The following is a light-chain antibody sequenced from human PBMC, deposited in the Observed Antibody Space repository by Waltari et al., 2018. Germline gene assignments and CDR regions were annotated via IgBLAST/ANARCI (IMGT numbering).Light chain of an antibody. Sequence: EIVLTQSPATLSLSPGERATLSSRASQSVSNYLAWYQQKPGQAPRPLIYDAANRATGIPARFSGSGSGTDFALTISSLEPEDFAVYYCQQRSNWPRTFGQGTKLEIK. CDR3: QQRSNWPRT. V-gene: IGKV3-11*01. CDR1: QSVSNY. CDR2: DAA. J-gene: IGKJ2*01.